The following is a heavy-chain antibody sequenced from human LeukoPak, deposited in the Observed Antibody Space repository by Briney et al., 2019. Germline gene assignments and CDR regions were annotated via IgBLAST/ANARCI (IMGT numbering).Heavy chain of an antibody. Sequence: SVKVSCKVSGYTLTELSMHWVRQAPGKGLEWMGGIIPIFGTANYAQKFQGRVTITADESTSTAYMELSSLRSEDTAVYYCARDHIVGEYYFDYWGQGTLVTVSS. V-gene: IGHV1-69*13. CDR2: IIPIFGTA. D-gene: IGHD2-21*01. CDR1: GYTLTELS. CDR3: ARDHIVGEYYFDY. J-gene: IGHJ4*02.